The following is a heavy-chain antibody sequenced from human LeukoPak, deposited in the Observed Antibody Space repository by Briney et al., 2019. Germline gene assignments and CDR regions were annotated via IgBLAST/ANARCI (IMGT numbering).Heavy chain of an antibody. CDR3: TRESVVFVGRYYFYGMDV. Sequence: GGSLSLSCTAYGFTFGDYLIHWVRQAQGRGLEWLSFIRRKAYGGTTEYAASVKGRFNISRDDSKSIAYLQMNSLKTEDTAVYYCTRESVVFVGRYYFYGMDVWGQGTTVTVSS. CDR1: GFTFGDYL. D-gene: IGHD3-16*01. J-gene: IGHJ6*02. V-gene: IGHV3-49*04. CDR2: IRRKAYGGTT.